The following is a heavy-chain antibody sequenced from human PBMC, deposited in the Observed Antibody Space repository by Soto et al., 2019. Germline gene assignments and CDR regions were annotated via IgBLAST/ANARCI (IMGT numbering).Heavy chain of an antibody. V-gene: IGHV1-69*06. Sequence: ASVKVSCKASGGTFSSYAISWVRQAPGQGLEWMGGIIPIFGTANYAQKFQGRVTITADKSTSTAYMELSSLRSEDTAVYYCVREAYIGYGHAIDHWGQGTLVTVSS. CDR1: GGTFSSYA. D-gene: IGHD5-12*01. CDR2: IIPIFGTA. CDR3: VREAYIGYGHAIDH. J-gene: IGHJ4*02.